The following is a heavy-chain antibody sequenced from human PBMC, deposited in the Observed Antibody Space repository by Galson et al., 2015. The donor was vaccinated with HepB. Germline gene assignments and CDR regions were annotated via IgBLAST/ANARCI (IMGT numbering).Heavy chain of an antibody. D-gene: IGHD6-13*01. CDR1: GFTFSSYW. CDR2: IKQDGSEK. J-gene: IGHJ4*02. V-gene: IGHV3-7*03. Sequence: SLRLSCAASGFTFSSYWMSWVRQAPGKGLEWVANIKQDGSEKYYVDSVKGRFTISRDNAKNSLYLQMNSLRAEDTAVYYCARRVYSSSWPYYFDYWGQGTLVTVSS. CDR3: ARRVYSSSWPYYFDY.